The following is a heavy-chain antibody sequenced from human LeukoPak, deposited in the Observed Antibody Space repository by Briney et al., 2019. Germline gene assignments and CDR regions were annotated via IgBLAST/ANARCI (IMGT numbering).Heavy chain of an antibody. J-gene: IGHJ4*02. Sequence: PGRSLRLSCAASGFTFSNYWMSWVRQAPGKGLEWVANIKHDGSERYYVDSVKGRFTISRDNAKNSLYLQMNSLRAEDTAVYYCARRTTVTTDWGQGTLVTVSS. D-gene: IGHD4-11*01. CDR1: GFTFSNYW. CDR2: IKHDGSER. CDR3: ARRTTVTTD. V-gene: IGHV3-7*01.